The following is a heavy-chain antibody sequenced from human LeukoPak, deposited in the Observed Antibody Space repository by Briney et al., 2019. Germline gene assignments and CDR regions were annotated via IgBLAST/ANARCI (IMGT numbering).Heavy chain of an antibody. Sequence: GASVKVSCKASGYNFVIYDIIWVRQASGQGLEWMGWMNPKSGKTGYVQKFQGRVTMTRDTSITTAYMELTNLTSEDTAVYYCARGPTLGLIRAIRAGGWFDPWGQGTLSPSPQ. V-gene: IGHV1-8*02. J-gene: IGHJ5*02. D-gene: IGHD3-10*01. CDR1: GYNFVIYD. CDR3: ARGPTLGLIRAIRAGGWFDP. CDR2: MNPKSGKT.